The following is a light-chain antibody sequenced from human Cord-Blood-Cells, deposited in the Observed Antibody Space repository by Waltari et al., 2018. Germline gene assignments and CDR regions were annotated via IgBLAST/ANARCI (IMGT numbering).Light chain of an antibody. CDR3: SSYTSSSTVV. J-gene: IGLJ2*01. Sequence: QSALTQPASVSGSPGQSITISCTGTSSDVGGYNYVSWYQQHPGKAPKLMIYDVSNLPSGVSNLFSGSKAGNTASLTISGLQDEDEADYYCSSYTSSSTVVFGGGTKLTVL. V-gene: IGLV2-14*01. CDR2: DVS. CDR1: SSDVGGYNY.